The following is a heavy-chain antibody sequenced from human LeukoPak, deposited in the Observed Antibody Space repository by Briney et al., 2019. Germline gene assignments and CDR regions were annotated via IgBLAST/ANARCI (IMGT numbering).Heavy chain of an antibody. CDR2: IWYDGSNK. D-gene: IGHD2-15*01. CDR1: GFTFSSYG. V-gene: IGHV3-33*01. CDR3: ARMGIVVVAATRAYYGMDV. Sequence: PGRSLRLSCAASGFTFSSYGMHWVRQAPGKGLEWVAVIWYDGSNKYYADSVKGRFTISRDNSKNTLYLQMNSLRAEDTAVYYCARMGIVVVAATRAYYGMDVWGQGPTVTVSS. J-gene: IGHJ6*02.